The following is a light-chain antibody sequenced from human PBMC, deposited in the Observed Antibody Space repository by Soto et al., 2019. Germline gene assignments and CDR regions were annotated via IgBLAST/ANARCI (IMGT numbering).Light chain of an antibody. CDR3: QQYDNWPYT. J-gene: IGKJ2*01. CDR2: GAS. V-gene: IGKV3-15*01. CDR1: ETVNNN. Sequence: ETVLTQSPGTLYLSPGERATLSCRANETVNNNFLAWYGQKPGQAPRLLIYGASTRATAIPARFSGSGSGTEFTLTISSLQSEDFAVYFCQQYDNWPYTFGQGTKLEIK.